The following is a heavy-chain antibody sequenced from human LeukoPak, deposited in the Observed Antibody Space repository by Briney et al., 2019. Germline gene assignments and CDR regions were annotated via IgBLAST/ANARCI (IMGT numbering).Heavy chain of an antibody. J-gene: IGHJ4*02. D-gene: IGHD2-8*01. CDR1: GGPFSGYY. V-gene: IGHV4-34*01. Sequence: SETLSLTCAVYGGPFSGYYWSWIRQPPGKGLEWIGEINHSGSTNYNPSLKSRVTISVDTSKNQFSLKLSSVTAADTAVYYCARAPRSVLYYFDYWGQGTLVTVSS. CDR3: ARAPRSVLYYFDY. CDR2: INHSGST.